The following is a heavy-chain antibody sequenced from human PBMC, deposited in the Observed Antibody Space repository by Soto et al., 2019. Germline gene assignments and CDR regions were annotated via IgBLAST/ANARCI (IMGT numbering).Heavy chain of an antibody. V-gene: IGHV3-30-3*01. D-gene: IGHD2-15*01. J-gene: IGHJ4*02. CDR2: ISYDGSNK. CDR1: GFTFSSYA. Sequence: QVQLVDSGGGVVQPGRSLRLSCAASGFTFSSYAMHWVRQAPGKGLEWVAVISYDGSNKYYADSVKGRFTISRDNSKNTLYLQMNSLRAEDTAVYYCARVPSSSGRAHFDYWGQGTLVTVSS. CDR3: ARVPSSSGRAHFDY.